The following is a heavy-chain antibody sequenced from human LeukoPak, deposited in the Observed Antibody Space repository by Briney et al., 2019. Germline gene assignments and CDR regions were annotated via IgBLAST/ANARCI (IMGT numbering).Heavy chain of an antibody. D-gene: IGHD3-10*01. CDR3: ARGNGESVSTSLNWFDP. J-gene: IGHJ5*02. CDR2: IYYTAST. Sequence: SETLSLTCCVSGSSISSLYWIWSRQPPGQGLEWIGYIYYTASTTYNPSLKSRVTMFVDMSKNQFSLRLSSVTAADTAVYYCARGNGESVSTSLNWFDPWGQGTLVTVSS. CDR1: GSSISSLY. V-gene: IGHV4-59*08.